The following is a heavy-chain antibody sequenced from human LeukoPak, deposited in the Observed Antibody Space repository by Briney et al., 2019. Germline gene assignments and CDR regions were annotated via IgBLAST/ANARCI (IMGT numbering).Heavy chain of an antibody. D-gene: IGHD2-2*02. CDR1: GYTFTGYY. Sequence: ASVKVSCKASGYTFTGYYMHWVRQAPGQGLEWMGWINPNSGGTNYAQKFQGRVTMTRDTSISTAYMELSRLRSDDTAVYYCARATWDIVVVPAAILEVSWFDPWGQGTLVTVSS. J-gene: IGHJ5*02. CDR2: INPNSGGT. CDR3: ARATWDIVVVPAAILEVSWFDP. V-gene: IGHV1-2*02.